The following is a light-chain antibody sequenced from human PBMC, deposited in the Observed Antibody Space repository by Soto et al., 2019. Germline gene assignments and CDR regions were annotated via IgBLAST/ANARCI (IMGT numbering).Light chain of an antibody. Sequence: DIQMTQSPSTLSASVGDRVTLTCRASQPISRWLAWYQQKPGKAPKLLIYDASTLDSGVPARFSGSGSGTEFTLTISSLQPDDFATYYCQHHNNYFWKFGQGTKVDI. V-gene: IGKV1-5*01. CDR3: QHHNNYFWK. J-gene: IGKJ1*01. CDR2: DAS. CDR1: QPISRW.